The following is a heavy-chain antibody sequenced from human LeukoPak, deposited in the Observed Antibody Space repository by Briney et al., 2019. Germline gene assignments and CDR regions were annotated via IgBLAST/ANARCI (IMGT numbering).Heavy chain of an antibody. V-gene: IGHV3-21*01. CDR3: ATVSCGGDCYSPSYFDY. J-gene: IGHJ4*02. Sequence: GGSLRLSCAASGFTFSSYSMNGVRQAPGKGLEWVSSISSSSSYIYYADSVKGRFTISRDNAKNSLYLQMNSLRVEDTAVYYCATVSCGGDCYSPSYFDYWGQGALVTVSS. D-gene: IGHD2-21*02. CDR1: GFTFSSYS. CDR2: ISSSSSYI.